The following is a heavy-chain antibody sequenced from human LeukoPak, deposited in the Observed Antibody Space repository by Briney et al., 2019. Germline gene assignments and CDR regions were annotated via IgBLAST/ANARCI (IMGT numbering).Heavy chain of an antibody. CDR2: IFYSGST. D-gene: IGHD2-15*01. CDR3: ARTLDCSSSSCSYGMDV. CDR1: GGSMSGFY. Sequence: SETLSLTCAVSGGSMSGFYWSWIRQPPGKGLEWIGYIFYSGSTNYNPSLKSRVTISVDTSKNQFSLKLSSVTAADTAAYYCARTLDCSSSSCSYGMDVWGQGTTVTVPS. V-gene: IGHV4-59*08. J-gene: IGHJ6*02.